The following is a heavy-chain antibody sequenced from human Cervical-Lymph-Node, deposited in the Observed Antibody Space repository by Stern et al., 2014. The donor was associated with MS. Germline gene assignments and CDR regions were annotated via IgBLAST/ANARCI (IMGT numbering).Heavy chain of an antibody. CDR2: ISDIGDRT. J-gene: IGHJ5*02. D-gene: IGHD3-3*01. Sequence: EVQLVESGGGLVPPGGSLRLSCAVSGFTFNTFCMSWVRQAPGMGLELISAISDIGDRTYYADSVQGRFTISRDNSKNTLYLQMNSLSAEDTAVYYCVRDPPLDARFLGLDPWGQGTLVTVSS. V-gene: IGHV3-23*04. CDR1: GFTFNTFC. CDR3: VRDPPLDARFLGLDP.